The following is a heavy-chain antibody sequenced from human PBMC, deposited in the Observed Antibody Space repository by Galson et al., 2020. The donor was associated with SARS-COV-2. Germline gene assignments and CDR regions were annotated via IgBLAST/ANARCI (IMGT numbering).Heavy chain of an antibody. CDR3: ARRGPSGGYFQH. CDR1: GGSIISYY. Sequence: SQTLSLTCTVSGGSIISYYWSWIRQPPGKGLEWVGYISSGGETNYNSSLSSRATLSTDTSKNQISLRLSSLTATDTAVYYCARRGPSGGYFQHWGQGTLVSVSA. V-gene: IGHV4-59*08. D-gene: IGHD1-26*01. J-gene: IGHJ4*02. CDR2: ISSGGET.